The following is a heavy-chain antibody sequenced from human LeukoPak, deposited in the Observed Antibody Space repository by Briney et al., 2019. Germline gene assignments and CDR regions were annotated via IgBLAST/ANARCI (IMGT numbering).Heavy chain of an antibody. J-gene: IGHJ4*02. CDR2: MNPNSGNT. CDR1: GYTFTGYY. CDR3: ARGRGPADY. D-gene: IGHD5-12*01. V-gene: IGHV1-8*02. Sequence: ASVKVSCKASGYTFTGYYMHWVRQAPGQGLEWMGWMNPNSGNTGYAQKFQGRVTMTRNTSISTAYMELSSLRSEDTAVYYCARGRGPADYWGQGTLVTVSS.